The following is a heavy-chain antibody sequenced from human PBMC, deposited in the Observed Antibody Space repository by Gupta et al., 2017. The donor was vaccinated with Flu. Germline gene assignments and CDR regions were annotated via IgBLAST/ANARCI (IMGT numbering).Heavy chain of an antibody. J-gene: IGHJ4*02. CDR2: ISGSGGST. Sequence: EVQLLDSGGGLVQPGGSLRLSCAASGFPFSNYAMSWVRQAPGKGLEWVSAISGSGGSTNYADSAKGRFTISRDNSKKTLYLQMNSLRAEDTAVYYCAKGGFTYYFDYWGQGTLVTVSS. V-gene: IGHV3-23*01. CDR3: AKGGFTYYFDY. D-gene: IGHD3-16*01. CDR1: GFPFSNYA.